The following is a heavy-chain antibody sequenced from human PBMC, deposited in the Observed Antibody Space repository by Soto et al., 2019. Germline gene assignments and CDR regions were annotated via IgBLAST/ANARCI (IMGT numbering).Heavy chain of an antibody. CDR2: IYYSENT. Sequence: SETLSLTCTVSGDSIIRSNYYWGWIRQPPGKGLEWIGSIYYSENTYYSPSLKSRVTISVDTSKNQFSLKLSSVTAADTAVYYCARDLVVGDYYYGMDVWGQGTTVTVSS. J-gene: IGHJ6*02. V-gene: IGHV4-39*07. D-gene: IGHD2-15*01. CDR1: GDSIIRSNYY. CDR3: ARDLVVGDYYYGMDV.